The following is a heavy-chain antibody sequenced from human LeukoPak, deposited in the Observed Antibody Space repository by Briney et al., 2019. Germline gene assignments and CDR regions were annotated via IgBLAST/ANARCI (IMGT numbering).Heavy chain of an antibody. V-gene: IGHV1-3*01. J-gene: IGHJ4*02. D-gene: IGHD6-13*01. CDR3: SRVGAAAGPYYFDY. CDR2: INAGNRNT. CDR1: AYTFTNYA. Sequence: ASVKVSCKASAYTFTNYAIHWVRQAPGQRLEWMGWINAGNRNTKYSQKIQGRVSITRDTSASTAYMELSSLRSEDTAVYYCSRVGAAAGPYYFDYWGQGTLVTVSS.